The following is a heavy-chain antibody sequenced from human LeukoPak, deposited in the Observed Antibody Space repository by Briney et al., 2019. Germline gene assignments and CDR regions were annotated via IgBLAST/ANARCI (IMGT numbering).Heavy chain of an antibody. CDR3: ATLGYCSSTSCPDDFDY. D-gene: IGHD2-2*01. Sequence: ASVKVSCKVSGYTLTELSIHWVRQAPGKGLEWMGGFDPEDGETIYAQKFQGRVTMTEDTSTDTAYMELSSLRSEDTAVYYCATLGYCSSTSCPDDFDYWGQGTLVTVSS. J-gene: IGHJ4*02. CDR1: GYTLTELS. CDR2: FDPEDGET. V-gene: IGHV1-24*01.